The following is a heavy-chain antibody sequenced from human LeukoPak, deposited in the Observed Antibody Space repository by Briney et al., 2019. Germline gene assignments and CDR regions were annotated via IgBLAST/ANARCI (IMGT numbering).Heavy chain of an antibody. CDR2: INPNSGGT. D-gene: IGHD5-12*01. CDR1: GYTFTGYY. V-gene: IGHV1-2*02. Sequence: ASVKVSCKASGYTFTGYYMHWVRQAPGQGLEWMGWINPNSGGTNYAQKFQGRVTMTRDTSIRTAYMELSRLRSNDTAVYYCARDKGATINDYWGQGTLVTVSS. CDR3: ARDKGATINDY. J-gene: IGHJ4*02.